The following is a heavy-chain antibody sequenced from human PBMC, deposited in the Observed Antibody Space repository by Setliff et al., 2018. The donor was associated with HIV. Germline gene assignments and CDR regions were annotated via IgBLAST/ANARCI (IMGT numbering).Heavy chain of an antibody. J-gene: IGHJ4*02. CDR3: ERVAHRLSGGIDY. CDR2: ITPDSGGT. CDR1: GYTFNDSF. Sequence: ASVKVSCKASGYTFNDSFIHWVRQAPGQGLEWMGWITPDSGGTNYAQNFQGRVIMTRDTSTSTVYMELHWLTSDDTAVYYCERVAHRLSGGIDYRGQGTQVTVSS. V-gene: IGHV1-2*02. D-gene: IGHD2-15*01.